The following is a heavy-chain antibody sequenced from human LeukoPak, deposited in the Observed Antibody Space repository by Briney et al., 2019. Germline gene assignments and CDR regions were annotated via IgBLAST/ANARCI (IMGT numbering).Heavy chain of an antibody. V-gene: IGHV7-4-1*02. CDR3: ARQKTDYYDSSGYYTLDY. CDR2: INTNTGNP. Sequence: ASVKASCKASGYTLTSYAMNWVRQAPGQGLEWMGWINTNTGNPTYAQGFTGRFVFSLDTSVSTAYLQISSLKAEDTAVYYCARQKTDYYDSSGYYTLDYWGQGTLVTVSS. CDR1: GYTLTSYA. J-gene: IGHJ4*02. D-gene: IGHD3-22*01.